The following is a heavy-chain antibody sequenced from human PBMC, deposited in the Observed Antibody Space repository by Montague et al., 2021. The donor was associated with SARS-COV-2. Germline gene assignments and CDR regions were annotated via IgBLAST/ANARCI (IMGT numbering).Heavy chain of an antibody. V-gene: IGHV6-1*01. Sequence: CAISGDSVVEHRRRSEEYTSEPQSPIKFVCWPLHRKKKYLDYAVAVKGRITINADTSRNQFSLQLNSVTPEDTAVYYCARAPYSSGFYGMDVWGQGTTVTV. CDR1: GDSVVEHRRR. J-gene: IGHJ6*02. CDR2: PLHRKKKYL. D-gene: IGHD3-22*01. CDR3: ARAPYSSGFYGMDV.